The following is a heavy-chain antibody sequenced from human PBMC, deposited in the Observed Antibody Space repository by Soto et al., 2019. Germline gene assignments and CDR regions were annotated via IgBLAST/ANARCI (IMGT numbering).Heavy chain of an antibody. CDR3: ARGFSVVPAATNWFDP. V-gene: IGHV4-4*07. J-gene: IGHJ5*02. D-gene: IGHD2-2*01. CDR1: GGSISRYY. Sequence: SETLSLTCTVSGGSISRYYWSWIRQPAGKGLEWIGRIYTSGSTNYNPSLKSRVTMSVDTSKNQFSLKLSSVTAADTAVYYCARGFSVVPAATNWFDPWGQGTLVTVS. CDR2: IYTSGST.